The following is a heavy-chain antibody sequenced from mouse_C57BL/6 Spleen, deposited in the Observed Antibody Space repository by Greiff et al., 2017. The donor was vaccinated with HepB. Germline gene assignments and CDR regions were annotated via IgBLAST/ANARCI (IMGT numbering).Heavy chain of an antibody. Sequence: VKLVESGPELVKPGASVKISCKASGYAFSSSWMNWVKQRPGKGLEWIGRIYPGDGDTNYNGKFKGKATLTADNSSSTAYMQLSSLTSEDSAVYFCASITAVVASPFAYWGQGTLVTVSA. CDR1: GYAFSSSW. CDR3: ASITAVVASPFAY. V-gene: IGHV1-82*01. J-gene: IGHJ3*01. CDR2: IYPGDGDT. D-gene: IGHD1-1*01.